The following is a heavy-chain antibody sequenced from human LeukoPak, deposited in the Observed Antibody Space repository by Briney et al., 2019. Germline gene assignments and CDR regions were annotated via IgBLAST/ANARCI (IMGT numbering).Heavy chain of an antibody. Sequence: PGRSLRLSCAASGFTFSSYAMHWVRQAPGKGLEWVAVISYDGSNKYYADSVKGRFTISRDNSKNTLYLQMNSLRAEDTAVYYCARSRPSSHIVVVVGASRVAFDIWGQGTMVTVSS. CDR2: ISYDGSNK. J-gene: IGHJ3*02. CDR3: ARSRPSSHIVVVVGASRVAFDI. CDR1: GFTFSSYA. D-gene: IGHD2-21*01. V-gene: IGHV3-30-3*01.